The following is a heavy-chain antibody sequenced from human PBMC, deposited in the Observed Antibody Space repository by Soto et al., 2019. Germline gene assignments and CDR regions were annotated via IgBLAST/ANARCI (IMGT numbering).Heavy chain of an antibody. Sequence: SETLSLTCTVSGGSISSYYWSWIRQPPGKGLEWIGYIYYSGSTNYNPSLKSRVTISVDTSKNQFSLKLSSVTAADTAVYYCARVGLTVLQPNYYYYYMDVWGKGTTVTVSS. CDR1: GGSISSYY. CDR3: ARVGLTVLQPNYYYYYMDV. J-gene: IGHJ6*03. CDR2: IYYSGST. V-gene: IGHV4-59*01. D-gene: IGHD3-9*01.